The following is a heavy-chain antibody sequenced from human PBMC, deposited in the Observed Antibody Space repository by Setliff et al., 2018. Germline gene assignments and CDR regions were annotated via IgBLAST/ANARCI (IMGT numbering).Heavy chain of an antibody. J-gene: IGHJ6*02. V-gene: IGHV4-4*07. CDR1: GGSISSYY. CDR3: ARDYYDSSGHPPYYYYGMDV. D-gene: IGHD3-22*01. CDR2: IYIGGSA. Sequence: PSETLSLTCTVSGGSISSYYWSWIRQPAGKGLEWIGHIYIGGSANYNPSLKSRVTMSIDTSKTQFSLKLSSVTAADTAVYYCARDYYDSSGHPPYYYYGMDVWGQGTTVTVSS.